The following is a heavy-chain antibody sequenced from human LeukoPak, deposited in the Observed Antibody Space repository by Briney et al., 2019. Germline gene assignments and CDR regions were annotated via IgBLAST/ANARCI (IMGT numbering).Heavy chain of an antibody. J-gene: IGHJ6*02. V-gene: IGHV3-13*01. CDR3: ARGEIMAHGYYYGMDV. Sequence: GGSLRLSCAASGFTFSSYDMHWVRQATGKGLEWVSAIGTAGDTYYPGSVKGRFTISRENAKNSLYLQMNSLRAGDTAVYYCARGEIMAHGYYYGMDVWGQGTTVTVSS. CDR2: IGTAGDT. CDR1: GFTFSSYD. D-gene: IGHD3-16*01.